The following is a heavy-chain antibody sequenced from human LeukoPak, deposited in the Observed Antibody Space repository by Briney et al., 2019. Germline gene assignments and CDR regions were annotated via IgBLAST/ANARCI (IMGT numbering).Heavy chain of an antibody. CDR1: GYTFTGYY. D-gene: IGHD6-19*01. J-gene: IGHJ4*02. CDR3: ATGRRWLVLIDY. Sequence: ASVKVSCKASGYTFTGYYMHWVRQAPGQGLEWMGWINPNSGGTNYAQKFQGRVTMTRDTSISTAYMELSSLRSEDTAVYYCATGRRWLVLIDYWGQGTLVTVSS. CDR2: INPNSGGT. V-gene: IGHV1-2*02.